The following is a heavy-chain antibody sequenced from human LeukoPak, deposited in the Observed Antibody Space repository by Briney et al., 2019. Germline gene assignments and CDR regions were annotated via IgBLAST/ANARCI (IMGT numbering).Heavy chain of an antibody. CDR3: AELGITMIGGV. D-gene: IGHD3-10*02. CDR2: ISPSGTDI. V-gene: IGHV3-11*04. CDR1: GFTFTDTY. J-gene: IGHJ6*04. Sequence: GGSLRLSCAVSGFTFTDTYTTWIRQAPGKGLESLSYISPSGTDISYADSVKGRFTISRDNAKNSLYLQMNSLRAEDTAVYYCAELGITMIGGVWGKGTTVTISS.